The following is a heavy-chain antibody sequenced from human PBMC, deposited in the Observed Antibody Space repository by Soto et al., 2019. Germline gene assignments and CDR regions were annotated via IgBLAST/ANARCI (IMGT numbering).Heavy chain of an antibody. D-gene: IGHD1-7*01. CDR3: ARGGVSTTTFEY. Sequence: ESLPTRCKGSGSNVARYWVSWSRQMPGKGLELMGIIYPSDSDTRYRPSFQGQVTISADKSISSAYLQWSSLRASDTAMYYCARGGVSTTTFEYWRQGSRVTVSS. CDR1: GSNVARYW. CDR2: IYPSDSDT. V-gene: IGHV5-51*01. J-gene: IGHJ4*02.